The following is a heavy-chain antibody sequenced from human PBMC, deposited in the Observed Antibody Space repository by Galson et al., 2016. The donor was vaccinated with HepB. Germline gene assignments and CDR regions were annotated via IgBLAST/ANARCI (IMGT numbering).Heavy chain of an antibody. CDR2: TYYRSKWYN. D-gene: IGHD5-12*01. CDR3: ARVRSGYSGYANPYYYGMDV. CDR1: GDSVSSKSAA. V-gene: IGHV6-1*01. J-gene: IGHJ6*02. Sequence: CAISGDSVSSKSAAWNWIRHSPSRGLEWLGRTYYRSKWYNDYALSVKSRITINPDTSKIQFSLQLNSVTPEDTAVYYCARVRSGYSGYANPYYYGMDVWGQGTTVTVSS.